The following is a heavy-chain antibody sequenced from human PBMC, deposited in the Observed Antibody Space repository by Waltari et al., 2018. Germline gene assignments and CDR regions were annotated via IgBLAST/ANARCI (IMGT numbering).Heavy chain of an antibody. CDR2: FYSGGST. CDR3: ATNRPLDI. V-gene: IGHV3-53*02. CDR1: GFTVRSNY. Sequence: EVQLVETGGGLIQPGGSLSLSCAASGFTVRSNYMNWVRQAPGKGLEWVSIFYSGGSTFYADSVKGRFTISRDKSKNTLYLQMNSLRAEDTAVYYCATNRPLDIWGQGTMVTVSS. J-gene: IGHJ3*02.